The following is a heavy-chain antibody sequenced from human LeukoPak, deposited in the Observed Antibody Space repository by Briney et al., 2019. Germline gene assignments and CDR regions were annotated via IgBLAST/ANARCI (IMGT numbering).Heavy chain of an antibody. D-gene: IGHD3-3*01. Sequence: GGSLRLSCAASGFTFSNYGMRWVRQAPGKGLEWVAVISYDGSHTDYSDSVKGRFTISRDNSKNTLFLQMNNLRVEDTAIYYCAKEALNDFWSGYYFDYWGQGTLVTVSS. J-gene: IGHJ4*02. CDR2: ISYDGSHT. CDR3: AKEALNDFWSGYYFDY. CDR1: GFTFSNYG. V-gene: IGHV3-30*18.